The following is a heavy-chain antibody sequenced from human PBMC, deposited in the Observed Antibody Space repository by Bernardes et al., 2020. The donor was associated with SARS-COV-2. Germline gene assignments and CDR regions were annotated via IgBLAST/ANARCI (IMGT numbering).Heavy chain of an antibody. V-gene: IGHV3-15*01. Sequence: GGSLRLSCAASGFTFSNAWMSWVRQTPGKGLEWVGRIKSKTDGGRTDYAAPVKGRFTISRDDSKNTLYLQMNSLKTEDTAVYYCTHEGGGYDAMVDAFDIWGQGTMVTVSS. J-gene: IGHJ3*02. CDR2: IKSKTDGGRT. D-gene: IGHD5-12*01. CDR1: GFTFSNAW. CDR3: THEGGGYDAMVDAFDI.